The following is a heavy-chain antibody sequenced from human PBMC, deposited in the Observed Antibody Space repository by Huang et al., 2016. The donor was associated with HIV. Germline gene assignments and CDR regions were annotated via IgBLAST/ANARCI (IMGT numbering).Heavy chain of an antibody. V-gene: IGHV1-8*01. CDR3: TRGHSNAYPPLGY. J-gene: IGHJ4*02. CDR1: GYTFTDHD. D-gene: IGHD3-16*01. CDR2: MNPDSGNS. Sequence: QIQLVQSGAEVKKPAASVKVSCKASGYTFTDHDLNWARQATGQGLEWRGGMNPDSGNSGSAQKLQGRVTVTRNTSVSTAYMELSSLISEDTAVYYCTRGHSNAYPPLGYWGQGTLVTVSS.